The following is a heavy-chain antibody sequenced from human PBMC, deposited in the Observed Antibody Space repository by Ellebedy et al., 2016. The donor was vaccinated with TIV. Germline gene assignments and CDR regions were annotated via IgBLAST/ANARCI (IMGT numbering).Heavy chain of an antibody. CDR1: GYTFTSYY. V-gene: IGHV1-46*01. D-gene: IGHD3-22*01. CDR3: AREGAYDSGGYYELFDY. CDR2: INPSGGRT. Sequence: ASVKVSXKASGYTFTSYYMHWVRQAPGQGLEWMEIINPSGGRTSYAQKFQGRVTMTRDTSTSTVYMELSSLRSEDTAVYYCAREGAYDSGGYYELFDYWGQGTLVTVSS. J-gene: IGHJ4*02.